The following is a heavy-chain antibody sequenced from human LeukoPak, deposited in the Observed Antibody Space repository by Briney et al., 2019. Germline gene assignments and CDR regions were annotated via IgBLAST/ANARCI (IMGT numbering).Heavy chain of an antibody. CDR2: IIPIFGTA. V-gene: IGHV1-69*13. CDR3: ARNKYSSGLDY. Sequence: GASVTVSCTASGGTFSSYAISWVRQAPGQGLEWMGGIIPIFGTANYAQKFQGRITITADESTSTAYMELSSLRSEDTAVYYCARNKYSSGLDYWGQGTLVTVSS. D-gene: IGHD6-19*01. CDR1: GGTFSSYA. J-gene: IGHJ4*02.